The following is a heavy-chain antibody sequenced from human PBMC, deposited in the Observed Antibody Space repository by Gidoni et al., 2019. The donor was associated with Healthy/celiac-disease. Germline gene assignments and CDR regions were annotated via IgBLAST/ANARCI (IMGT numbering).Heavy chain of an antibody. CDR2: ISGSGGST. Sequence: EVQLLESGGGLVKPGGYLRLSCPAPGFTFSSYAMSWVRQAPGKGLDWVSAISGSGGSTYYADSVKGRFTIAIYNSSNTLYLQMNSLRAEDTAVYYCSKDADDFWSGYYRYFDYWGQGTLVTVSS. CDR1: GFTFSSYA. CDR3: SKDADDFWSGYYRYFDY. D-gene: IGHD3-3*01. V-gene: IGHV3-23*01. J-gene: IGHJ4*02.